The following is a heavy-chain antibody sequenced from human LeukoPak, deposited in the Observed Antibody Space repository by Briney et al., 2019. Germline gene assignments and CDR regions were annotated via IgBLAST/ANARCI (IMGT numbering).Heavy chain of an antibody. CDR1: GGSISSGGYY. CDR2: IYYSGST. Sequence: PSETLSLTCTVSGGSISSGGYYWSWIRQHPGKGLEWIGYIYYSGSTYYNPSLKSRVTISVDTSKNQFSLKLSSVTAADTAVYYCARGGYDSSSLHYFDYWGQGTLVTVSS. J-gene: IGHJ4*02. V-gene: IGHV4-31*03. D-gene: IGHD3-22*01. CDR3: ARGGYDSSSLHYFDY.